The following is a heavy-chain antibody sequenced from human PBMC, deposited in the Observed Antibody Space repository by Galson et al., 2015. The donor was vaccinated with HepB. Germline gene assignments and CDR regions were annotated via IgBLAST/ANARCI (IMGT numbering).Heavy chain of an antibody. CDR2: INPNGGAT. CDR3: ARDFRPTNFGLFTLYY. V-gene: IGHV1-2*05. CDR1: GFTFIGSH. Sequence: SVKVSCKGSGFTFIGSHIHWVRQAPGQGLEWLGRINPNGGATTYAQQSQVRVTLTRTKSSKNDNMELTSLKPDDSEVYYCARDFRPTNFGLFTLYYCGHGSLVTVSS. J-gene: IGHJ4*01. D-gene: IGHD3-3*01.